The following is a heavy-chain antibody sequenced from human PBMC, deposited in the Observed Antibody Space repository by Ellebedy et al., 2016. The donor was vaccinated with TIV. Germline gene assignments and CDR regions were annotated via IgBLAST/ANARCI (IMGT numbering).Heavy chain of an antibody. D-gene: IGHD1-26*01. CDR3: ARAGQVGTTGYYYYYYMDV. Sequence: GESLKISXAASGFTFSSYSMNWVRQAPGKGLEWVSYISSSSSPIYYADFIKGRFTISRDNAKNTLYLQMNSLRAEDTAVYYCARAGQVGTTGYYYYYYMDVWGKGTTVTVSS. CDR2: ISSSSSPI. J-gene: IGHJ6*03. CDR1: GFTFSSYS. V-gene: IGHV3-48*04.